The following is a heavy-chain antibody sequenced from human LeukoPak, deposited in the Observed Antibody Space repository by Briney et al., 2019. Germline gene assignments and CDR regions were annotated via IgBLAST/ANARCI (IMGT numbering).Heavy chain of an antibody. Sequence: GGSLRLSCAASGFVFSSSGLHWVRQAPGKGLEWVAVLWYGGINEYYADSVKGRFTISRDNSENTMYLHMNSLRAEDTAVYYCAKDSSSSWYGLHAFDIWGQGTMVTVSS. CDR3: AKDSSSSWYGLHAFDI. CDR1: GFVFSSSG. V-gene: IGHV3-30*02. D-gene: IGHD6-13*01. J-gene: IGHJ3*02. CDR2: LWYGGINE.